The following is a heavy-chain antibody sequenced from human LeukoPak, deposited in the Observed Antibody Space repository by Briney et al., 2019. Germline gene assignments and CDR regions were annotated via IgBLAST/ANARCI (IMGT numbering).Heavy chain of an antibody. J-gene: IGHJ4*02. CDR3: ARAQELRYFAWLLFAGKSLDY. CDR1: GLTFSSHW. D-gene: IGHD3-9*01. V-gene: IGHV3-74*01. Sequence: GGSLRLSCAASGLTFSSHWMHWVRQAPGKGLVWVSRITNDGSSTTYADSVKGRFTISRDNAKNMLYLQVNSLRAEDTAVYYCARAQELRYFAWLLFAGKSLDYWAQGPLVPVPS. CDR2: ITNDGSST.